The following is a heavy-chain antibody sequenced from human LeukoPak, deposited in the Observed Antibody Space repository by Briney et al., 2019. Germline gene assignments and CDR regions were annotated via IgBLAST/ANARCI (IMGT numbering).Heavy chain of an antibody. CDR3: ARDRHPFGGSYYRDF. J-gene: IGHJ4*02. CDR2: IKQDGSVK. D-gene: IGHD3-16*01. Sequence: GGSLRLSCAASGFTFTSYWMTWVRQAPGKGLEWVANIKQDGSVKYYVDSVEGRFTISRDNAKNPLYLQMNSLRAEDTALYYCARDRHPFGGSYYRDFWGQGTLVTVSS. V-gene: IGHV3-7*04. CDR1: GFTFTSYW.